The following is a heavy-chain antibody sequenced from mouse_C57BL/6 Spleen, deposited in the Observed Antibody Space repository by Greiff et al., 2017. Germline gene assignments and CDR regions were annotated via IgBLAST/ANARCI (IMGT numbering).Heavy chain of an antibody. D-gene: IGHD2-12*01. CDR3: ARDYIAY. CDR1: GYSFTGYY. Sequence: VQLKESGPELVKPGASVKISCKASGYSFTGYYMNWVKQSPEKSLEWIGEINPSTGGTTYNQKFKAKATLTVDKSSSTAYMQLKSLTSEDSAVYYCARDYIAYWGQGTLVTVSA. J-gene: IGHJ3*01. V-gene: IGHV1-42*01. CDR2: INPSTGGT.